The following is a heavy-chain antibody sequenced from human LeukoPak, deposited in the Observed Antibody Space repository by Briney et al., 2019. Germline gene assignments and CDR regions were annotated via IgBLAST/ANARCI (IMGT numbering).Heavy chain of an antibody. CDR1: GGSISSLY. Sequence: SETLSLTCSVSGGSISSLYWGWIRQPPGKRLEWIGSIYYSGTTYYNPSLKSRVTISVDTSKSHFSLKPSSVTAADTAVYYCARLYDSSGYSWFDPWGPGTLVTVSS. CDR2: IYYSGTT. D-gene: IGHD3-22*01. J-gene: IGHJ5*02. CDR3: ARLYDSSGYSWFDP. V-gene: IGHV4-39*02.